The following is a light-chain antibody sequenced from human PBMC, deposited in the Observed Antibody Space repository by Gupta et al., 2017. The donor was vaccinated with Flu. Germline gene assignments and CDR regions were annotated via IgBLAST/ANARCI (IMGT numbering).Light chain of an antibody. CDR2: EVS. CDR3: SSCTNSSPRGVV. V-gene: IGLV2-14*01. CDR1: SSDVGGYNY. Sequence: QSALTQPASVPGSPGPSITISCTGTSSDVGGYNYVSWYQQHPGKAPKLMIYEVSNRPSGVANRFSAARSGNRAALIISGRQVEDEADYYCSSCTNSSPRGVVFGGGTKLTVL. J-gene: IGLJ2*01.